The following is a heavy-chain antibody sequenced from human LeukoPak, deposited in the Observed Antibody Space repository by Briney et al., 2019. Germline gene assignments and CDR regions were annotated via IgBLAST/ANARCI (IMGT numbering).Heavy chain of an antibody. CDR2: INAGNGNT. J-gene: IGHJ6*02. CDR3: ARDLDSSREDV. V-gene: IGHV1-3*01. D-gene: IGHD3-22*01. Sequence: ASVKVSCKASGYTFTSYAMHWVRQAPGQRLEWMGWINAGNGNTKYSQKFQGRVTITRDTSASTAYMELSSLRSEDTAVYHCARDLDSSREDVWGQGTTVTVSS. CDR1: GYTFTSYA.